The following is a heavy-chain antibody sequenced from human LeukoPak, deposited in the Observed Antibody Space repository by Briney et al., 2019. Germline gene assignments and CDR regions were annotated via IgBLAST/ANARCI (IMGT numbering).Heavy chain of an antibody. CDR1: GFTVSSNY. Sequence: GGSLRLSCAASGFTVSSNYMSWVRQAPGKGLEWVSVIYSGGSTYYADSVKGRFTISRDNSKNTLYLQMNSLRAEDTAVYYCARDPYDSSGYYYRDWGQGTLVAVSS. V-gene: IGHV3-53*01. CDR2: IYSGGST. CDR3: ARDPYDSSGYYYRD. J-gene: IGHJ4*02. D-gene: IGHD3-22*01.